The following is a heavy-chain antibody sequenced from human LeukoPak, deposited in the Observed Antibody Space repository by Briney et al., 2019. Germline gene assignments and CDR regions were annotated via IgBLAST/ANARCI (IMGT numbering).Heavy chain of an antibody. V-gene: IGHV4-34*01. CDR3: ARGRRSSGWYVDLDV. Sequence: SETLSLTCAVYGGSFSGYYWSWIRQPPGKGLEWIGEINHSGSTNYNPSLKSRVTISVDTSKNQFSLKLSSVTAADTAVYYCARGRRSSGWYVDLDVWGQGTTVTVSS. D-gene: IGHD6-19*01. CDR2: INHSGST. J-gene: IGHJ6*02. CDR1: GGSFSGYY.